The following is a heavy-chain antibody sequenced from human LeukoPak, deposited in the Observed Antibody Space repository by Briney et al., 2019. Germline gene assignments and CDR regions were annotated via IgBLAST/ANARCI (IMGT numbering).Heavy chain of an antibody. V-gene: IGHV1-69*04. D-gene: IGHD1-14*01. CDR3: AGRGPYYYFDY. Sequence: ASVKVSCKASGGTFSSYAISWVRQAPGQGLEWMGRIIPILGIANYAQKFQGRVTITADKSTSTAYMELSSLRSEDTAVYYCAGRGPYYYFDYWGQGTLVTVSS. J-gene: IGHJ4*02. CDR2: IIPILGIA. CDR1: GGTFSSYA.